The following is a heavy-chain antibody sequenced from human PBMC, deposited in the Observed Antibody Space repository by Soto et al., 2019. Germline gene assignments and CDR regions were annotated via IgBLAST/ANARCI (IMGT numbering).Heavy chain of an antibody. J-gene: IGHJ5*02. D-gene: IGHD6-13*01. CDR1: GGPIINGDSY. CDR2: INYRGTT. Sequence: QVQLQESGPGLVKPSQTLSLTCTVSGGPIINGDSYLNWIRQQPEKGREWMGYINYRGTTNYNPAPKSPILISIDTSKNQFSLRLTSVTAPDTAVYYCARHAPAAAPSWGQGTLVTVSS. V-gene: IGHV4-31*01. CDR3: ARHAPAAAPS.